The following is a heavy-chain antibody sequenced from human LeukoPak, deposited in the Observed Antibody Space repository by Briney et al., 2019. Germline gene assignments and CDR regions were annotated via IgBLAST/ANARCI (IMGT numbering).Heavy chain of an antibody. D-gene: IGHD2-15*01. CDR1: GYTFTSYD. J-gene: IGHJ4*02. V-gene: IGHV1-8*01. CDR3: ASGLFGVVVAATFDMY. CDR2: MNPNSGNT. Sequence: ASVKVSCKASGYTFTSYDINWVRQATGQGLEWMGWMNPNSGNTGYAQKFQGRVTMTRNTSISTAYMELSSLRSEDTAVYYCASGLFGVVVAATFDMYWGQGTLVTVSS.